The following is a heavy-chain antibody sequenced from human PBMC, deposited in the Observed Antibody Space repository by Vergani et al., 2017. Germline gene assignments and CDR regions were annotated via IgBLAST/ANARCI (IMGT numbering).Heavy chain of an antibody. CDR3: ARVMYRDEASTGYRLEGMDI. CDR1: GGSFNTYY. Sequence: QVQLEESGPGLVKPSETLSLTCTVSGGSFNTYYWSWIRQSPGKGLEWMGYIYSTGSTNYNPSLNSRVTMSVDTSKNQFSLKLRYVTAADTAVYFCARVMYRDEASTGYRLEGMDIWGQGTTVTISS. V-gene: IGHV4-59*13. CDR2: IYSTGST. J-gene: IGHJ6*02. D-gene: IGHD3-9*01.